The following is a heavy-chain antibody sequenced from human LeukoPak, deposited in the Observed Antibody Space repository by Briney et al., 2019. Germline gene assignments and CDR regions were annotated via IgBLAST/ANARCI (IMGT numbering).Heavy chain of an antibody. Sequence: GGSLRLSCAGSGFTFSSYSMNWVRQAPGKGLEWVSSISSSSTYIYYADSVKGRFTISRDNAQQSLYLQMNSLRDEDTAVYYCARGRGAAAGTRIFDYWGQGTLVTVSS. J-gene: IGHJ4*02. D-gene: IGHD6-13*01. CDR2: ISSSSTYI. CDR3: ARGRGAAAGTRIFDY. CDR1: GFTFSSYS. V-gene: IGHV3-21*01.